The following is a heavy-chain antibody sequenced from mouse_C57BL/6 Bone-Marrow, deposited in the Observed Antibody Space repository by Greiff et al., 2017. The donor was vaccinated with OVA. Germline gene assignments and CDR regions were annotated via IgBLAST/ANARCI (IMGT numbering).Heavy chain of an antibody. D-gene: IGHD2-2*01. Sequence: VQLQQSGAELVRPGTSVKMSCKASGYTFTNYWIGWAKQRPGHGLEWIGDIYPGGGYTTYNEKFKGKATLTADKSSSTAYMQFSSLTSEDSAIYYCAREWLPYYFDYWGQGTTLTVSS. CDR1: GYTFTNYW. CDR3: AREWLPYYFDY. CDR2: IYPGGGYT. J-gene: IGHJ2*01. V-gene: IGHV1-63*01.